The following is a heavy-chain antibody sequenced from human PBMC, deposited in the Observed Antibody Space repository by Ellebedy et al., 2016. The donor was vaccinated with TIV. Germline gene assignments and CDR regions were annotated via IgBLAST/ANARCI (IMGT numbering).Heavy chain of an antibody. CDR3: AKGGRSSDNYYSSMDV. Sequence: GESLKISCAASGFAFSNYAMSWVRQAPEKGLEWVSSISGSGGNTYYADSVKGRFTISRDNSKDTVYLQMNSLRADDTAIYYCAKGGRSSDNYYSSMDVWGQGTTVTVSS. V-gene: IGHV3-23*01. CDR1: GFAFSNYA. CDR2: ISGSGGNT. J-gene: IGHJ6*02. D-gene: IGHD6-13*01.